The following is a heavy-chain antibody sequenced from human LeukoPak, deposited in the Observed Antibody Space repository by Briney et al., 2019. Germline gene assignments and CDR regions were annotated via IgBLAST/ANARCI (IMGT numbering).Heavy chain of an antibody. J-gene: IGHJ4*02. CDR1: GGSISSYY. CDR3: ARLKAEYSSSWVDY. V-gene: IGHV4-59*08. D-gene: IGHD6-13*01. Sequence: ASETLSLTCTVSGGSISSYYWSWLRQPPGKGLEWLGYIYYSGSTNYNPSLKSRVTISVDTSKNRFSLKLSSVTAADTAVYYCARLKAEYSSSWVDYWGQGTLVTVSS. CDR2: IYYSGST.